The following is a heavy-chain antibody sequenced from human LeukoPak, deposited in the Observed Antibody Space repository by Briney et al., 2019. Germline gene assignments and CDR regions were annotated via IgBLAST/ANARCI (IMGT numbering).Heavy chain of an antibody. D-gene: IGHD2-8*01. Sequence: GASVKVSCKASGYTFTGYYMRWVRQAPGQGLEWMGWINPNSGGTNYAQKFQGRVTMTRDTSISTAYMELSRLRSDDTAVYYCAREGAVLMVYASWFDPWGQGTLVTVSS. J-gene: IGHJ5*02. CDR2: INPNSGGT. V-gene: IGHV1-2*02. CDR3: AREGAVLMVYASWFDP. CDR1: GYTFTGYY.